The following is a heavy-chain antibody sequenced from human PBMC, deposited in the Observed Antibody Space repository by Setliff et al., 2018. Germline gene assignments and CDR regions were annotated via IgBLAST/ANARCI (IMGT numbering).Heavy chain of an antibody. D-gene: IGHD3-10*01. V-gene: IGHV4-34*01. Sequence: PSETLSLTCAVYGESFSGYFWSWIRQTPEKGLGWIGEISHSGNTNYNPSFKSRVTISIDTSKNQFSPKVNSVTAADTAVYFCARVLVQGYNWFDPWGQGTLVTVSS. CDR3: ARVLVQGYNWFDP. CDR2: ISHSGNT. J-gene: IGHJ5*02. CDR1: GESFSGYF.